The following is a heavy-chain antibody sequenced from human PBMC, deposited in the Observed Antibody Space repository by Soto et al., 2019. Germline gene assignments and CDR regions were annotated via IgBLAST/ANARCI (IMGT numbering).Heavy chain of an antibody. V-gene: IGHV4-4*02. Sequence: SETLSLTCVVSGGSISSTNWWTWVRQPPGKRLEWSGEIYHNGSPTYSPSLRGRATISVDKTNNPFSLRLRSVTAAAPAVYYCAPLPPRNVVSLLSIPPWGKGIWVTSPQ. CDR1: GGSISSTNW. D-gene: IGHD2-21*01. J-gene: IGHJ5*02. CDR3: APLPPRNVVSLLSIPP. CDR2: IYHNGSP.